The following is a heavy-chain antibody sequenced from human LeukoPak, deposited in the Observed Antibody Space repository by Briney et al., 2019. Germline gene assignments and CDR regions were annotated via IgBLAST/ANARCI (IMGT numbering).Heavy chain of an antibody. CDR3: AGEYGDYIRYYYYGMDV. CDR2: ISSSGSTI. D-gene: IGHD4-17*01. Sequence: PGGSLRLSRAASGFTFSDYYMSWIRQAPGKGLEWVSYISSSGSTIYYADSVKGRFTISRDNAKNSLYLQMNSLRAEDTAVYYCAGEYGDYIRYYYYGMDVWGQGTTVTVSS. J-gene: IGHJ6*02. CDR1: GFTFSDYY. V-gene: IGHV3-11*01.